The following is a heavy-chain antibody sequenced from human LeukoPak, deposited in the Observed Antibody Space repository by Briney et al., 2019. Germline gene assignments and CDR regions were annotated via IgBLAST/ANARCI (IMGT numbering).Heavy chain of an antibody. V-gene: IGHV4-4*07. CDR3: ARLITGTTTAFDI. J-gene: IGHJ3*02. Sequence: SETLSLTCSVSGGSISGYYWTWIRQPAGKGLEWIGRVYTSGSTHYNPSLKTWLTMSVDTSKNQFSLKLSSVTAADTAVYYCARLITGTTTAFDIWGQGTMVTVSS. CDR1: GGSISGYY. CDR2: VYTSGST. D-gene: IGHD1-7*01.